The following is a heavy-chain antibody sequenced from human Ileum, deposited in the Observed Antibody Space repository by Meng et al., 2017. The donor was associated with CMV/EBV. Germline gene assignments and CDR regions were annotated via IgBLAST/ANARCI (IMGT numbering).Heavy chain of an antibody. J-gene: IGHJ4*02. CDR1: GFTFSSYA. D-gene: IGHD2-15*01. CDR3: ARGTCTSSSCPLFDY. V-gene: IGHV3-23*01. Sequence: GESLKISCAASGFTFSSYAMSWVRQAPGKGLEWVSAISGSGGSTYYADSVKGRFTISRDNSKNTLYLQMNSLRAEDTALYYCARGTCTSSSCPLFDYWGQGTLVTVSS. CDR2: ISGSGGST.